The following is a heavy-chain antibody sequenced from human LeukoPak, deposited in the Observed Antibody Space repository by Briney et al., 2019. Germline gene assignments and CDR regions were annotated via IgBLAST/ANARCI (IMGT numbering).Heavy chain of an antibody. CDR3: AYSWNYGSYYYYMDV. Sequence: PSETLSLTCTVSGGSISSTSYYWGWIRQPPGKGLEWIGSIYYSGSSYYNPSLKSRVTMSVDTSKNQFSLRLSSVTAADTAVYYCAYSWNYGSYYYYMDVWGKGTTVTVSS. D-gene: IGHD1-7*01. CDR2: IYYSGSS. CDR1: GGSISSTSYY. V-gene: IGHV4-39*01. J-gene: IGHJ6*03.